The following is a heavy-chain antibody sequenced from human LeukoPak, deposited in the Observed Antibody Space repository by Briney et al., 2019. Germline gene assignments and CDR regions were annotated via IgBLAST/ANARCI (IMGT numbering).Heavy chain of an antibody. CDR1: GFTFSSYG. J-gene: IGHJ4*02. CDR2: ISHSGGST. D-gene: IGHD1-26*01. V-gene: IGHV3-23*01. CDR3: AKVRLKVSVVGNRGFDY. Sequence: GGSLRLSCAASGFTFSSYGMSWVRQAPGKGLEWVSAISHSGGSTYNAHSVKGRFTISRDNSKNTVYLQMNSLRAEDTAIYYCAKVRLKVSVVGNRGFDYWGRGSLVTVSS.